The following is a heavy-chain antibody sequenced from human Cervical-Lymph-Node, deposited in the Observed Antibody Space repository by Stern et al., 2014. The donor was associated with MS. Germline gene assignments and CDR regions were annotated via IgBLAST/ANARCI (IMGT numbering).Heavy chain of an antibody. V-gene: IGHV4-31*03. J-gene: IGHJ6*01. Sequence: VQLVESGPGLVKPSQTLSLTCTVSGGSISSGGYFWSWIRQHPGKGLEWIGFIYHSGRTYYNPSLKSRLTLSVETAKNQFSLNLSSVTAADTAVYYCAREVGSLAMDVWGQGTTVIVSS. CDR2: IYHSGRT. D-gene: IGHD1-1*01. CDR1: GGSISSGGYF. CDR3: AREVGSLAMDV.